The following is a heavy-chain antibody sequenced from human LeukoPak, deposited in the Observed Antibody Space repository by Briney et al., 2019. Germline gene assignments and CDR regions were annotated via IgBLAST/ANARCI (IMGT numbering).Heavy chain of an antibody. CDR2: IYDSGTT. CDR3: ARDFSAAFDI. D-gene: IGHD2/OR15-2a*01. J-gene: IGHJ3*02. V-gene: IGHV4-59*01. Sequence: PSETLSLTCTVSGGSISSYYWSWIRQPAGKGLEWIGYIYDSGTTNYNPSLKSRVTISVDTATNQFSLKLRSVTAADTAVYYCARDFSAAFDIWGQGTMVTVSS. CDR1: GGSISSYY.